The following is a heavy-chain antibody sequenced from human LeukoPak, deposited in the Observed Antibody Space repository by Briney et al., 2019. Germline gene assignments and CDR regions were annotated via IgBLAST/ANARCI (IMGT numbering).Heavy chain of an antibody. J-gene: IGHJ6*03. CDR2: TYYRSKWYN. D-gene: IGHD5-12*01. Sequence: SQTLSLTCAISGDSVSSNSAAWNWIRQSPSRGLEWLGRTYYRSKWYNDYAVSVKSRITINPDTSKNQFSLQLNSVTPEDTAVYYCARLWSDVDIVATTVQDYYYYTDVWGKGTTVTISS. CDR1: GDSVSSNSAA. CDR3: ARLWSDVDIVATTVQDYYYYTDV. V-gene: IGHV6-1*01.